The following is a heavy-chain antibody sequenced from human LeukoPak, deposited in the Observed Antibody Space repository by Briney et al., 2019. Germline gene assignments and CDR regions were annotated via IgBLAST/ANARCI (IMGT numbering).Heavy chain of an antibody. J-gene: IGHJ4*02. D-gene: IGHD2-15*01. Sequence: VISYDGSNKYYADSVKGRFTISRDNSKNTLYLQMNSLRAEDTAVYYCARPADIVVVVAAIDYWGQGTLVTVSS. CDR3: ARPADIVVVVAAIDY. CDR2: ISYDGSNK. V-gene: IGHV3-30-3*01.